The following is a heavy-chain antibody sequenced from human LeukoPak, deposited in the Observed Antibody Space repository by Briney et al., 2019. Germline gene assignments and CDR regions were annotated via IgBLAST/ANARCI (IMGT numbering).Heavy chain of an antibody. CDR3: AQRRGYSYGYNDY. Sequence: PGGSLRLSCAASGFTFSDYYMSWIRQAPGKGPEGVSYISSSGSTIYYADSVKGRFTISRDNAKNSLYLQMSSLRAEDTAVYYCAQRRGYSYGYNDYWGQGTLVTVSS. J-gene: IGHJ4*02. V-gene: IGHV3-11*01. CDR2: ISSSGSTI. CDR1: GFTFSDYY. D-gene: IGHD5-18*01.